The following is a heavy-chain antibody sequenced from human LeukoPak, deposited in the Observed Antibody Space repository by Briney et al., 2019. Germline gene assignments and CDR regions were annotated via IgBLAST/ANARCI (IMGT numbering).Heavy chain of an antibody. D-gene: IGHD3-10*01. CDR2: ISAYNGNT. CDR3: ARSVGLWFGELYYYIDV. V-gene: IGHV1-18*01. Sequence: ASVKVSCKASGYTFTSYGISWVRQSPGQGLEWMGWISAYNGNTNYAQKLQGRVTMTTDTSTSTAYMELRSLRSDDTAVYYCARSVGLWFGELYYYIDVWGKGTTVTISS. J-gene: IGHJ6*03. CDR1: GYTFTSYG.